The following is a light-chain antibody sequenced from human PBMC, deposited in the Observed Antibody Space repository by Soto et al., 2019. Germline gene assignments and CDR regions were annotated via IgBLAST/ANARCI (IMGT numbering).Light chain of an antibody. CDR3: QQYGSSPLT. V-gene: IGKV3-20*01. Sequence: ENVLTQSPGTLSLSPGERATLSCRASQSVSSSYLAWYQQKPGQAPRLLIYGASSRAIGIPDRFSGSGSGTDFTLTISRLEPEDFAVYYCQQYGSSPLTFGGGTKVEIK. CDR1: QSVSSSY. CDR2: GAS. J-gene: IGKJ4*01.